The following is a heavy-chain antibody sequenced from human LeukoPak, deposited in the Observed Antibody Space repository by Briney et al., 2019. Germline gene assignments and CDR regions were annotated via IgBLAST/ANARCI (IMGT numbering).Heavy chain of an antibody. J-gene: IGHJ6*03. CDR3: ARAGESYSSSWYSNYYYYMDV. CDR2: ISYDGSNK. CDR1: GFTFSSYA. Sequence: PGGSLRLSCAASGFTFSSYAMHWVRQAPGKGLEWVAVISYDGSNKYYADSVKGRFTISRDNSKNTLYLQMNSLRAEDTAVYYCARAGESYSSSWYSNYYYYMDVWGKGTTVTVSS. D-gene: IGHD6-13*01. V-gene: IGHV3-30-3*01.